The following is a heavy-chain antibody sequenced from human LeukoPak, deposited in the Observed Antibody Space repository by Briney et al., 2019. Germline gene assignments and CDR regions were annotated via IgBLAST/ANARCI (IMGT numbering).Heavy chain of an antibody. CDR3: ARDHNWVVDY. V-gene: IGHV1-18*01. CDR2: ISTYNGDT. CDR1: GYTFTSYG. D-gene: IGHD1-1*01. J-gene: IGHJ4*02. Sequence: ASVKVSCKASGYTFTSYGIRWVRQAPGQGLEWMGWISTYNGDTNYAQKLQGRVTMTTDTSTSTAYMALRSLRSDDTAVYYCARDHNWVVDYWGQGTLVTVPS.